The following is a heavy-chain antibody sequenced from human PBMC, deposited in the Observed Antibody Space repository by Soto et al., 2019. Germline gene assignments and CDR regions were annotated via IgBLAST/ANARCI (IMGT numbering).Heavy chain of an antibody. CDR3: ARVKGYSYGYYYYYYGMDV. Sequence: SETLSLTCAVYGGSFSGYYWSWIRQPPGKGLEWIGEINHSGSTNYNPSLKSRVTISVDTSKNQFSRKLSSVTAADTAVYYCARVKGYSYGYYYYYYGMDVWGQGTTVTVSS. V-gene: IGHV4-34*01. J-gene: IGHJ6*02. D-gene: IGHD5-18*01. CDR1: GGSFSGYY. CDR2: INHSGST.